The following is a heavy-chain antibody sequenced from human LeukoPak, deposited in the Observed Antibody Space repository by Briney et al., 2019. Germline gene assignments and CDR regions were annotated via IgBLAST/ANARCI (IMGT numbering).Heavy chain of an antibody. Sequence: PSETLSLTCAVYGGSFSGYYWSWIRQPPGKGLEWIGEINHSGSTNYNPSLKSRVTISVDTSKNQFSLKLSSVTAADTAVYYCARRGATSSGRWFDPWGQGTLVTVSS. V-gene: IGHV4-34*01. CDR3: ARRGATSSGRWFDP. CDR1: GGSFSGYY. J-gene: IGHJ5*02. D-gene: IGHD5-12*01. CDR2: INHSGST.